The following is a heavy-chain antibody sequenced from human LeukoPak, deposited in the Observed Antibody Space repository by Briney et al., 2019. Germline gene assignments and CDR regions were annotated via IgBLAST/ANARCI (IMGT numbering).Heavy chain of an antibody. CDR2: IYWNGGST. Sequence: GGSLRLSCAASGFTLDDYGMSWVRHVPGKGLEGVFGIYWNGGSTGNADSVKGRFTISRDNAKNSLYLQMNSLRGEDTALYYCARGGLIQRHAFDIWGQGTMVTVSS. D-gene: IGHD1-1*01. CDR1: GFTLDDYG. V-gene: IGHV3-20*04. CDR3: ARGGLIQRHAFDI. J-gene: IGHJ3*02.